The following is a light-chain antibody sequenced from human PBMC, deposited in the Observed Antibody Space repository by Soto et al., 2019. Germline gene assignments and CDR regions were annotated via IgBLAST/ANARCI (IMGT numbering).Light chain of an antibody. CDR1: QSVGRNY. J-gene: IGKJ4*01. V-gene: IGKV3-20*01. Sequence: EIVLTQSPGTLSVSPGERATLSCRASQSVGRNYLAWYQQKPGQAPRLLIYDASSRATGIPDRFSGSGSGTDFTLTISRLEPEDFAVYYCQQYASSPLTCGGGTKVETK. CDR2: DAS. CDR3: QQYASSPLT.